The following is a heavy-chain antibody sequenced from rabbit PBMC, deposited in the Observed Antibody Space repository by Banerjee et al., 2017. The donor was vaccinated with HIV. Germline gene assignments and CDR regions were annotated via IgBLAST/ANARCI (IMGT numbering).Heavy chain of an antibody. D-gene: IGHD4-1*01. V-gene: IGHV1S40*01. Sequence: QSLEESGGDLVKPGASLTLTCTASGFTLSSYWMSWVRQAPGKGLEWIGSIYTSSGSTYYASWAKGRFTISKTSSTTVTLQMTSLTAADTATYFCARSSGWGAKLWGPGTLVTVS. CDR3: ARSSGWGAKL. CDR2: IYTSSGST. J-gene: IGHJ4*01. CDR1: GFTLSSYW.